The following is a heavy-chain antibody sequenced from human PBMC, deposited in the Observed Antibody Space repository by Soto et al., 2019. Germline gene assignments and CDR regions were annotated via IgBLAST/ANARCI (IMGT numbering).Heavy chain of an antibody. D-gene: IGHD2-15*01. J-gene: IGHJ6*02. Sequence: QVQLVQSGAEVKKPGSSVTVSCKASGGTFGNSAISWVRQAPGQGLEWMGGIIPIFSTPDYAQKFQGRVTITADESTTTAYMELTSLKSEDTAVYYCARDKDRQQLGGNYYYGIDVWGQWTTVTVSS. V-gene: IGHV1-69*12. CDR1: GGTFGNSA. CDR2: IIPIFSTP. CDR3: ARDKDRQQLGGNYYYGIDV.